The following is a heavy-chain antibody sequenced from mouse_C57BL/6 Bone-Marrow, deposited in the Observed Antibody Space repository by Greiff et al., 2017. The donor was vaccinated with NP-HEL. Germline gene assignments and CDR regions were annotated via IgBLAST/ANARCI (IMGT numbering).Heavy chain of an antibody. CDR3: ARWGPYYGSRRFAY. CDR2: IHPNSGST. J-gene: IGHJ3*01. D-gene: IGHD1-1*01. CDR1: GYTFTSYW. Sequence: QVQLQQSGAELVKPGASVKLSCKASGYTFTSYWMHWVKQRPGQGLEWIGMIHPNSGSTNYNEKFKSKATLTVDKSSSTAYMQLSSLTSEDSAVYYCARWGPYYGSRRFAYWGQGTLVTVSA. V-gene: IGHV1-64*01.